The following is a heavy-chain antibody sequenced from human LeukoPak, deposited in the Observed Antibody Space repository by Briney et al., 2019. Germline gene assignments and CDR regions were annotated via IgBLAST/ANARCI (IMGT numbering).Heavy chain of an antibody. J-gene: IGHJ4*02. D-gene: IGHD1-26*01. Sequence: SGGSLRLSCAASGFIFADHGMTWVRHVPGKGLEWVSGINWNGGSTGYVDSVKGRFTISRDNAKNVLFLEMNNLRAEDTAFYYCARGEWDLRDWGQGTLVIVSS. CDR1: GFIFADHG. CDR3: ARGEWDLRD. CDR2: INWNGGST. V-gene: IGHV3-20*04.